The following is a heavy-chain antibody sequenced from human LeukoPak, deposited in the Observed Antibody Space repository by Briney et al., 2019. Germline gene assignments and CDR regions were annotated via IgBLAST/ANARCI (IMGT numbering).Heavy chain of an antibody. Sequence: GGSLRLSCAASGFTFSDYYMSWVRQARGKGLEWVGRIISKTDGGTTDYAAPVKGRFTVSRDDSRNTLYLQVNSLKIEDTAVYYCFTESTSSRHGGYWGQGTLVTVSS. CDR3: FTESTSSRHGGY. V-gene: IGHV3-15*01. CDR1: GFTFSDYY. D-gene: IGHD4-23*01. J-gene: IGHJ4*02. CDR2: IISKTDGGTT.